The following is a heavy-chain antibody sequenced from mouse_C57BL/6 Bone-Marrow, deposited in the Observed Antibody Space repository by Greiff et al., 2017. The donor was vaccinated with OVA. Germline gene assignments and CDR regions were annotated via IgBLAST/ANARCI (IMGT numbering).Heavy chain of an antibody. V-gene: IGHV1-50*01. D-gene: IGHD2-3*01. J-gene: IGHJ3*01. CDR1: GYTFTSYW. CDR3: AREWVDGYLFAY. CDR2: IDPSDSYT. Sequence: QVHVKQSGAELVKPGASVKLSCKASGYTFTSYWMQWVKQRPGQGLEWIGEIDPSDSYTNYNQKFKGKATLTVDTSSSTAYMQLSSLTSEDSAVYYCAREWVDGYLFAYWGQGTLVTVSA.